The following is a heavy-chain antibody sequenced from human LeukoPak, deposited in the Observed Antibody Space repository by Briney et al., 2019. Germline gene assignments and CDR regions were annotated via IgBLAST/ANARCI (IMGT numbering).Heavy chain of an antibody. V-gene: IGHV4-59*08. D-gene: IGHD3-22*01. J-gene: IGHJ4*02. CDR2: IYYSGNT. CDR1: GGSISSYY. Sequence: SETLSLTCTVSGGSISSYYWSWIRQPPGKGLEWIGYIYYSGNTIYNPSLKSRVTISKDTSNNQFSLKLSSVTAADTAVYYCARDDDRIAFWGQGTLVTVSS. CDR3: ARDDDRIAF.